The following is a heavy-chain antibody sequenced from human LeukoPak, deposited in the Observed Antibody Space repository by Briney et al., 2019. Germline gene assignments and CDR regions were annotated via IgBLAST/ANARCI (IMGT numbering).Heavy chain of an antibody. Sequence: PGGSLRLSCAASGFTFSSYSMNWVRQAPGKGLGWVSSISSSSSYIYYADSVKGRFTISRDNAKNSLYLQMNSLRAEDTAVYYCATQDYVWGSLNAFDIWGQGTMVTVSS. D-gene: IGHD3-16*01. CDR1: GFTFSSYS. CDR2: ISSSSSYI. J-gene: IGHJ3*02. CDR3: ATQDYVWGSLNAFDI. V-gene: IGHV3-21*01.